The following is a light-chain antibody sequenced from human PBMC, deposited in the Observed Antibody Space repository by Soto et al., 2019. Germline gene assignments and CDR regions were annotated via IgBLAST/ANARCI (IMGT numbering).Light chain of an antibody. CDR1: QSVSGGNS. J-gene: IGKJ2*01. CDR2: GAS. V-gene: IGKV3-20*01. CDR3: QQYGSSRDT. Sequence: EIVLTQSPGTLSLSPGERATLSCRASQSVSGGNSLAWYQHKPGQAPRLLIYGASSRATGTPDKFSGSGSGTDFTLTINTLEPEDFAVYYCQQYGSSRDTFGQRTKLEIK.